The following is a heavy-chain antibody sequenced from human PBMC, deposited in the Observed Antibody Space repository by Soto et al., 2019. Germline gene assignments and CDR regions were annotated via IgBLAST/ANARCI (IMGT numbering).Heavy chain of an antibody. Sequence: QVQLQESGPGLVKPSQTLSLTCTVSGGSISSGGYYWSWIRQHPGKGLEWIGYIYYSGSTYYNPSLNSRVTILVDTSKNQFALKLSSVTAAVTAVYYCAQGSSWFYAFDIWGQVTMVTVSS. J-gene: IGHJ3*02. D-gene: IGHD6-13*01. CDR1: GGSISSGGYY. CDR2: IYYSGST. CDR3: AQGSSWFYAFDI. V-gene: IGHV4-31*03.